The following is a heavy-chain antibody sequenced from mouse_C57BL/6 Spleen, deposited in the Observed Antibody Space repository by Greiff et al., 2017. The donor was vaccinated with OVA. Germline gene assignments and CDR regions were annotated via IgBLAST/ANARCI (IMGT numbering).Heavy chain of an antibody. Sequence: QVQLQQSGAELVKPGASVKISCKASGYAFSSYWMNWVKQRPGKGLEWIGQIYPGDGDTNYNGKFKGKATLTADKSSSTAYMQLSSLTSEDSAVYFCATQKHYDYPTGYWGQGTTLTVSS. D-gene: IGHD2-4*01. CDR3: ATQKHYDYPTGY. J-gene: IGHJ2*01. V-gene: IGHV1-80*01. CDR2: IYPGDGDT. CDR1: GYAFSSYW.